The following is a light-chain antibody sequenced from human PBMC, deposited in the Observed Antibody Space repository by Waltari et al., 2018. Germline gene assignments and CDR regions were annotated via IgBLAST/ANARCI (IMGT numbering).Light chain of an antibody. CDR2: EAS. J-gene: IGKJ2*01. CDR3: QQYNRYPYT. V-gene: IGKV1-5*03. Sequence: DIQMTQSPSTLSASVGDRVTITCRASQSFSSWLAWYQKKPGKAPKLLIYEASTLESGLPSRFSGSGSGTEFTLTISSLQPDESATYFCQQYNRYPYTFGQGTKLEIK. CDR1: QSFSSW.